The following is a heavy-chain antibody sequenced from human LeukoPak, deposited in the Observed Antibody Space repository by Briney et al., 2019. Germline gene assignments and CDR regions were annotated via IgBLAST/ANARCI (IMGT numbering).Heavy chain of an antibody. Sequence: GGSLRLSWAASGFTFSSHSMNWVRQAPGKGPEWVSYISSSSSTIYYADSVKGRFTISRDNAKNSLYLQMNSLRAEDTAVYYCARGAYYYEDWGQGTLVTVSS. J-gene: IGHJ4*02. CDR2: ISSSSSTI. D-gene: IGHD3-22*01. V-gene: IGHV3-48*01. CDR3: ARGAYYYED. CDR1: GFTFSSHS.